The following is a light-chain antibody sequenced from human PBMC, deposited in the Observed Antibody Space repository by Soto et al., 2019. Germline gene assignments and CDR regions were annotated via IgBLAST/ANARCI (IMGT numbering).Light chain of an antibody. CDR3: HQYNNWPTFT. CDR1: LSVYSI. J-gene: IGKJ5*01. V-gene: IGKV3-15*01. Sequence: EIVMTQSPATLSGSPGERATLSCGGSLSVYSILAWYQQRPGQAPRLLIYAASIRATGVPARFSGSGSGTEFTLTISSLKSEDSAVYYCHQYNNWPTFTFGQGTRLEIK. CDR2: AAS.